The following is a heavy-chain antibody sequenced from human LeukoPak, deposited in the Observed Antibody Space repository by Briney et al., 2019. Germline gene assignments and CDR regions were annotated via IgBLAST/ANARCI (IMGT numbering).Heavy chain of an antibody. CDR3: AKVSLNMVNDAFDI. V-gene: IGHV3-23*01. CDR1: GFTFSSYA. D-gene: IGHD4/OR15-4a*01. Sequence: SGGSLRLSCAASGFTFSSYAMTWVRQAPGKGLEWVSSISPSGSTTYYADSVKGRFTISRDNSKNTLYLQMNSLRAEDTAMYYCAKVSLNMVNDAFDIWGQGTMVSVSS. CDR2: ISPSGSTT. J-gene: IGHJ3*02.